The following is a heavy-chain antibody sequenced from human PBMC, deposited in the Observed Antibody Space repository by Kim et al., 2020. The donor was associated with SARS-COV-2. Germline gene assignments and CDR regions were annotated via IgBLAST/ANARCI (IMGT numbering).Heavy chain of an antibody. CDR1: GGSISSSSYY. CDR2: IYYSGST. V-gene: IGHV4-39*01. Sequence: SETLSLTCTVSGGSISSSSYYWGWIRQPPGKGLEWIGSIYYSGSTYYNPSLKSRVTISVDTSKNQFSLKLSSVTAADTAVYYCARRLQLGGYHYYYYYMDVWGKGTTVTVSS. J-gene: IGHJ6*03. D-gene: IGHD1-1*01. CDR3: ARRLQLGGYHYYYYYMDV.